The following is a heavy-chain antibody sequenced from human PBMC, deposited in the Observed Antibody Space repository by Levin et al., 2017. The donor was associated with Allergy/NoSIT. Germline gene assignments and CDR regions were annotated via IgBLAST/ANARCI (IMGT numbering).Heavy chain of an antibody. CDR1: GGSFSGYY. J-gene: IGHJ4*02. Sequence: SETLSLTCAVYGGSFSGYYWSWIRQPPGKGLEWIGEINHSGSTNYNPSLKSRVTISVDTSKNQFSLKLSSVTAADTAVYYCARVRRDGYHNYRGYFDYWGQGTLVTVSS. CDR3: ARVRRDGYHNYRGYFDY. D-gene: IGHD5-24*01. V-gene: IGHV4-34*01. CDR2: INHSGST.